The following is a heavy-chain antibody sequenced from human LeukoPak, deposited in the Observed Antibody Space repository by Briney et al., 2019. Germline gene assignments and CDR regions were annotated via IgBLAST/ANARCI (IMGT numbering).Heavy chain of an antibody. CDR3: VRDLLTSGSDY. Sequence: GGSLRLSCAASGFTVSSNYMSWVRQAPGKGLEWVSVIYSGGSTYYADSVKGRFTISRDNSKNTLYLQMNSLRAEDTAVYYCVRDLLTSGSDYWGQGTLVTVSS. V-gene: IGHV3-53*01. CDR1: GFTVSSNY. CDR2: IYSGGST. D-gene: IGHD3-3*01. J-gene: IGHJ4*02.